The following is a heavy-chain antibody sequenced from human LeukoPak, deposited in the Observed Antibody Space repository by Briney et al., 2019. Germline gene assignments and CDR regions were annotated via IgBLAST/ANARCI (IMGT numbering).Heavy chain of an antibody. CDR1: GFTFSSYA. J-gene: IGHJ4*02. CDR3: AIVSIVVVVGNLDY. D-gene: IGHD2-15*01. V-gene: IGHV3-23*01. CDR2: ISGSGGST. Sequence: GGSLRLSCAASGFTFSSYAMSWVRQAPGKGLEWVSAISGSGGSTYYADSVKGRFTISRDNSKNTLYLQMNSLGAEDTAVYYCAIVSIVVVVGNLDYWGQGTLVTVSS.